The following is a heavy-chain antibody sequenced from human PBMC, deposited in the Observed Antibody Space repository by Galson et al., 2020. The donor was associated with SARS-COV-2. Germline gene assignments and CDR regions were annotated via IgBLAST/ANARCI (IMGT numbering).Heavy chain of an antibody. D-gene: IGHD6-13*01. CDR2: TIPIFGTA. Sequence: SLQVAYKAYRFTFRSHAVSSVRHDPSKTLPWVCGTIPIFGTANYAQKFQGRVTITADESTSTAYIELSSLRSEDTAVYYCASETAGADRFDYWGQGTLVTVSS. CDR1: RFTFRSHA. CDR3: ASETAGADRFDY. J-gene: IGHJ4*02. V-gene: IGHV1-69*13.